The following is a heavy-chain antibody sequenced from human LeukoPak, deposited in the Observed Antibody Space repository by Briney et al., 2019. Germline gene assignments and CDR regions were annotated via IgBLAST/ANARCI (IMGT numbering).Heavy chain of an antibody. Sequence: GGSLRLSCAASGFTFDDYGMSWVRQAPGKWLEWVSGINWNGGSTGYADSVKGRFTISRDNAKNSLYLQMNSLRAEDTALYYCARESYDILTGYYNVDYWGQGTLVTVSS. CDR2: INWNGGST. CDR1: GFTFDDYG. V-gene: IGHV3-20*04. D-gene: IGHD3-9*01. J-gene: IGHJ4*02. CDR3: ARESYDILTGYYNVDY.